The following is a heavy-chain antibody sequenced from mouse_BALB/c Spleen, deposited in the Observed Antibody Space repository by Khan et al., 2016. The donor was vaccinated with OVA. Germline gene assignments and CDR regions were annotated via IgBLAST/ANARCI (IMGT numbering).Heavy chain of an antibody. CDR1: GFSLTTYG. J-gene: IGHJ4*01. D-gene: IGHD1-1*01. CDR2: IWGDGYI. Sequence: QVQLQQSGPGLVAPSQSLSITCTVSGFSLTTYGVHWVRQPPVKCLECLRVIWGDGYINYLSALKSRLSISNDTSKRQVFLKLNSLQTDDSATYYWASVVAATRDYYVMDIWGQGAPVYVSS. V-gene: IGHV2-3*01. CDR3: ASVVAATRDYYVMDI.